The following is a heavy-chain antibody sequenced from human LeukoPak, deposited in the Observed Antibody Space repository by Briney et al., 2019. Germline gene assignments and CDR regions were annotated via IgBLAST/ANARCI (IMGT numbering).Heavy chain of an antibody. Sequence: PSQTLSLTCTVSGGSISSGDYYWSWIRQHPGKGLEWIGYISYSGSTYYNPSLKSRVTISVDTSKNQFSLKLSSVTAADTAVYYCARVGWELRFDAFDIWGQGTMVIVSS. D-gene: IGHD1-26*01. V-gene: IGHV4-31*03. J-gene: IGHJ3*02. CDR3: ARVGWELRFDAFDI. CDR2: ISYSGST. CDR1: GGSISSGDYY.